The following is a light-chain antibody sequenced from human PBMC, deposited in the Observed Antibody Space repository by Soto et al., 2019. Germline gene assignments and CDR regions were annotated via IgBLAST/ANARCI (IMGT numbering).Light chain of an antibody. CDR3: AAWDDSVNGPV. CDR1: RTNIGSNT. V-gene: IGLV1-44*01. CDR2: NNY. J-gene: IGLJ3*02. Sequence: QSVLNQPPSASGTPGQRVTITCSGSRTNIGSNTVNWYQQLPGTAPSLLIYNNYYRPSGVTDRIYASKSGTSASLAISGLQSEDEADYYCAAWDDSVNGPVFGGGTKLTVL.